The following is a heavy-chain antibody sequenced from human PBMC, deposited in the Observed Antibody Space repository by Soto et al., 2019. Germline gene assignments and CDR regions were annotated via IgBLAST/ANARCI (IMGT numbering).Heavy chain of an antibody. CDR1: GYTFTSYG. Sequence: ASVKVSCKASGYTFTSYGISWVRQAPGQGLEWMGWISAYNGNTNYAQKLQGRVTMTRDTSTSTVYMELSSLRSEDTAVYYCARDSPPTFDYWGQGTLVTVSS. CDR3: ARDSPPTFDY. V-gene: IGHV1-18*01. J-gene: IGHJ4*02. CDR2: ISAYNGNT.